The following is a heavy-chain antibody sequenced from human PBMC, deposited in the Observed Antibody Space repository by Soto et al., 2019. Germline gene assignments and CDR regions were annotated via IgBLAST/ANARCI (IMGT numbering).Heavy chain of an antibody. CDR1: GFSLSTSEVG. CDR3: TPRRGFDIFDY. V-gene: IGHV2-5*02. J-gene: IGHJ4*02. CDR2: IYWDDDK. Sequence: QITLKESGPTLVKPTQTLTLTCTFSGFSLSTSEVGVAWIRQPPGKALEWLALIYWDDDKRYSPSLKSRFTITKDTSKNHIVLTLTNMDPVDTSTYYGTPRRGFDIFDYWGQGTLVTVSS. D-gene: IGHD3-9*01.